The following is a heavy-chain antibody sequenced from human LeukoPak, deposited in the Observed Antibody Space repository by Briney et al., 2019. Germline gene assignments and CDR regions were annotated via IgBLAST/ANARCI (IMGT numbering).Heavy chain of an antibody. V-gene: IGHV3-20*04. D-gene: IGHD2-2*01. Sequence: GGSLRLSCAASGFRFDDYSMNWVRHVPGKGLEWVAGINWDGASTVYGGSMKGRFTISRDNGKNSLYLQMNSLRVEDTAVYYCGRVHCSTNSCYDYYDYYMDVSGKGTTVTVSS. CDR1: GFRFDDYS. CDR3: GRVHCSTNSCYDYYDYYMDV. CDR2: INWDGAST. J-gene: IGHJ6*03.